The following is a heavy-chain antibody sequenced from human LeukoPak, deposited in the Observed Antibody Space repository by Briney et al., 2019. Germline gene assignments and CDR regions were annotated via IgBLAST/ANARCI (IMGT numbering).Heavy chain of an antibody. CDR1: GGSISSGSYY. J-gene: IGHJ4*02. D-gene: IGHD3-16*02. CDR3: ARHGGDYVWGSYRLSFDY. CDR2: IYTSGST. Sequence: SETLSLTCTVSGGSISSGSYYWSWIRQPAGKGLEWIGRIYTSGSTNYDPSLTSRVTISVDTSNNQFSLTLSSLTAADTAVYYCARHGGDYVWGSYRLSFDYWGQGPLVTVSS. V-gene: IGHV4-61*02.